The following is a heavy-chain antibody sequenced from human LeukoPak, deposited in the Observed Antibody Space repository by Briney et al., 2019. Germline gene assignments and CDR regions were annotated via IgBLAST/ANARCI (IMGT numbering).Heavy chain of an antibody. J-gene: IGHJ6*03. V-gene: IGHV1-69*05. Sequence: PVKVSCKASGGTFSSYAISWVRQAPGQGLEWMGGIIPIFGTANYAQKFQGRVTITTDESTSAAYMELSSLRSEDTAVYYCATRGTTVTTPYYYYMDVWGKGTTVTVSS. CDR2: IIPIFGTA. CDR3: ATRGTTVTTPYYYYMDV. D-gene: IGHD4-17*01. CDR1: GGTFSSYA.